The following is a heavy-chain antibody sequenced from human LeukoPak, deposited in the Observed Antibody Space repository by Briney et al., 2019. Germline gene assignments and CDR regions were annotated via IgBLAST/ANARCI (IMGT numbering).Heavy chain of an antibody. V-gene: IGHV1-18*01. J-gene: IGHJ6*03. D-gene: IGHD3-10*01. Sequence: ASVKVSCKTSGYSFTSQDMHWVRQAPGQGLEWMGWISAYNGNTNYAQKLQGRVTMTTDTSTSTAYMELRSLRSDDTAVYYCARDRRITMVRGVLYYMDVWGKGTTVTISS. CDR2: ISAYNGNT. CDR3: ARDRRITMVRGVLYYMDV. CDR1: GYSFTSQD.